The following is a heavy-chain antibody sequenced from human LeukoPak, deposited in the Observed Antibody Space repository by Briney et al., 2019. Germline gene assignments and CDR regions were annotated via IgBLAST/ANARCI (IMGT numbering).Heavy chain of an antibody. J-gene: IGHJ4*02. CDR1: GFTFSDYS. CDR2: ISDSSSYT. Sequence: GGSLRLSCAASGFTFSDYSMSWIRQAPEKGLEWISYISDSSSYTSYADSVKGRFTISRDNAKNSLYLQMNSLRADDTAVYFCSRCQYNSSPDYWGQGTLVTVSS. D-gene: IGHD6-13*01. CDR3: SRCQYNSSPDY. V-gene: IGHV3-11*03.